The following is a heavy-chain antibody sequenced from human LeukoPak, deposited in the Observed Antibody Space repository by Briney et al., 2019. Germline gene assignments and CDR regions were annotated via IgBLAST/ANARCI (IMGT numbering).Heavy chain of an antibody. CDR2: IYYSGST. J-gene: IGHJ6*03. V-gene: IGHV4-59*01. CDR3: ARDRSGYISSSDSYYYYMDL. CDR1: GGSISSDY. Sequence: SETLSLTCTVSGGSISSDYWSWIRKLPGKGLEWIGYIYYSGSTNYNPSLKSRVTISVATSKKQFSLKLTSVTAADTAVYFCARDRSGYISSSDSYYYYMDLWGKGTTVTVSS. D-gene: IGHD6-6*01.